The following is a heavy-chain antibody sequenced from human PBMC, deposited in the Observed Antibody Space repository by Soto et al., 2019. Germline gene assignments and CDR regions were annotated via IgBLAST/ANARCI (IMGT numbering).Heavy chain of an antibody. Sequence: PGGSLRLSCAASGFTFSSYAMSWVRQAPGKGLEWVSAISGSGGSTYYADSVKGRFTISRDNSKNTLYLQMNSLRAEDTAVYYCAKYLGAGAATASVSYYGMDVWGKGTTVTVSS. CDR3: AKYLGAGAATASVSYYGMDV. CDR2: ISGSGGST. V-gene: IGHV3-23*01. J-gene: IGHJ6*04. CDR1: GFTFSSYA. D-gene: IGHD2-15*01.